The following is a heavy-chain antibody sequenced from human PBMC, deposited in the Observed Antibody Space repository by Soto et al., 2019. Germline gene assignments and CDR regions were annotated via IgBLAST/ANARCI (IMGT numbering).Heavy chain of an antibody. D-gene: IGHD6-19*01. CDR3: ARASLYISGWYEEDFDY. CDR2: INPNSGGT. J-gene: IGHJ4*02. V-gene: IGHV1-2*04. Sequence: ASVKVSCKASGGTFSTCTITWVRQAPGQGLEWMGWINPNSGGTNYAQKFQGWVTMTRDTSISTAYMELSRLRSDDTAVYYCARASLYISGWYEEDFDYWGQGTLVTVSS. CDR1: GGTFSTCT.